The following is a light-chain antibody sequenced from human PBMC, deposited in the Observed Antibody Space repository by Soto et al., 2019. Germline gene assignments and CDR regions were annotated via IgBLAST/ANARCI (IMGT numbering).Light chain of an antibody. Sequence: IVLTQSPGTLSLSPGERATLSCRASQSVSSSYLAWYQQKPGQAPRLLIYGASSRATGIPDRFSGSGSGTDFTLTISRLEPEDFAVYYCQQYNNWPRTFGQGTKVEIK. CDR2: GAS. CDR1: QSVSSSY. J-gene: IGKJ1*01. CDR3: QQYNNWPRT. V-gene: IGKV3-20*01.